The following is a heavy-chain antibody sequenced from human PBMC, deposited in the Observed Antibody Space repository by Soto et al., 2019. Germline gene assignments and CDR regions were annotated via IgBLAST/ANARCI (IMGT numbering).Heavy chain of an antibody. Sequence: ASVKVSCKASGYTFTGYYMHWVRQAPGQGLEWMGWINPNSGGTNYAQKFRGWVTMTRDTSISTAYMELSRLRSDDTAVYYCARAPYCSGGSCYLLDYGMDVWGQGTTVTVSS. D-gene: IGHD2-15*01. J-gene: IGHJ6*02. CDR1: GYTFTGYY. V-gene: IGHV1-2*04. CDR2: INPNSGGT. CDR3: ARAPYCSGGSCYLLDYGMDV.